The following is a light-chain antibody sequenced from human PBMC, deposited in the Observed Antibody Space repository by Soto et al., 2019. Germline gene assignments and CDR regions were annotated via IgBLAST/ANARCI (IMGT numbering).Light chain of an antibody. V-gene: IGKV3-15*01. CDR2: GAY. CDR1: QTVNSD. Sequence: DIVLTQSPVTLSASPGESATLSCRASQTVNSDLAWYQQKPGQAPRLLIYGAYIRAVGIPARFSGSGSGADFNLTIRSLQSEYFALYFCPQYNDWPRTFGQGNKVDIK. CDR3: PQYNDWPRT. J-gene: IGKJ1*01.